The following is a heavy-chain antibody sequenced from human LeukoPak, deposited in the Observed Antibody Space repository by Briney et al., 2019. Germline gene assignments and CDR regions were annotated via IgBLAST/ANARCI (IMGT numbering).Heavy chain of an antibody. CDR2: IIPIFGTA. CDR3: AKAAAVGREASWVDY. Sequence: VASVKVSCKASGGTFSSYAISWVRQAPGQGLERMGGIIPIFGTANYAQKFQGRVTITADESTSTAYMELSSLRSEDTAVYYCAKAAAVGREASWVDYWGQGTLVTVSS. CDR1: GGTFSSYA. D-gene: IGHD6-13*01. J-gene: IGHJ4*02. V-gene: IGHV1-69*01.